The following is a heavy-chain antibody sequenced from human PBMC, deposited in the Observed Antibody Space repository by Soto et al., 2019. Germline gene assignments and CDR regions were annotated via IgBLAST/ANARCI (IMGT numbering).Heavy chain of an antibody. CDR1: GFSFSNSY. Sequence: QVQVVESRGDLVKPGGSLRLSCAASGFSFSNSYMSWIRQAPGKGLEWISYISPDGDNIHYADSVKGRFTISRDNVKNSLFLQMDTLRAEDTAVYYCVRETAWYFDLWGRGTLVSVSS. J-gene: IGHJ2*01. CDR3: VRETAWYFDL. CDR2: ISPDGDNI. V-gene: IGHV3-11*01.